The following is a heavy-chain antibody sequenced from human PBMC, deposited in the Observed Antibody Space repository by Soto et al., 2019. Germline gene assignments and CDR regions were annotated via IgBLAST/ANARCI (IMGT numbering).Heavy chain of an antibody. Sequence: QVQLVQSGAEVKKPGASVKVSCKASGYTFTSYDINWVRQATGQVLEWMGWMNPNSGNTGYAQKFQGRVTMTRNTSISTAYRELSSLRSEDTAVYYCAREGLFISTSGMDVWGQGTTVTVSS. CDR3: AREGLFISTSGMDV. J-gene: IGHJ6*02. V-gene: IGHV1-8*01. CDR1: GYTFTSYD. CDR2: MNPNSGNT. D-gene: IGHD3-3*02.